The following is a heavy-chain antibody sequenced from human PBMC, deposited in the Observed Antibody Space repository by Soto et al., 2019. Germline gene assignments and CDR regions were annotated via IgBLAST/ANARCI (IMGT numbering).Heavy chain of an antibody. Sequence: GGSLRLSCAASGFTFSSGGMHWVRQAPGKGLEWLAFICSNSSNIYYAESVKGRFTISRDNAKNSLYLQMNSLRDEDTAVYYCARESSSYNWFDPWGQGTLVTVSS. J-gene: IGHJ5*02. CDR3: ARESSSYNWFDP. D-gene: IGHD6-13*01. CDR1: GFTFSSGG. CDR2: ICSNSSNI. V-gene: IGHV3-33*01.